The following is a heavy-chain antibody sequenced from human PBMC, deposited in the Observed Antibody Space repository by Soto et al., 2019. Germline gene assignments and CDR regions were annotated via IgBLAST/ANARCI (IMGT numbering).Heavy chain of an antibody. V-gene: IGHV4-34*01. J-gene: IGHJ4*02. CDR1: GGSFSGYY. CDR2: INHSGST. Sequence: SETLSLTCAVYGGSFSGYYWSWIRQPPGKGLEWIGEINHSGSTNYNPSLKSRVTISVDTSKNQFSLKLSSVTAADTAVYYCASPRYSGYATFDYWGQGTLVTVSS. D-gene: IGHD5-12*01. CDR3: ASPRYSGYATFDY.